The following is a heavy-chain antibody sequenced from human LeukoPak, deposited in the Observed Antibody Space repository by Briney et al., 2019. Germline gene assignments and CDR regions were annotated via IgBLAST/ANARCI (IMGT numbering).Heavy chain of an antibody. D-gene: IGHD3-22*01. CDR2: IYYSGTT. CDR1: GGSISGSSYY. V-gene: IGHV4-39*02. Sequence: SETLSLTCTVSGGSISGSSYYWGWIRQPPGKGLEWIGSIYYSGTTYYNPSLKSRVTISVDTSKNQFSLKLSSVTAADTAVYYCARDYYDSSGYYYLAYWGQGTLVTVSS. J-gene: IGHJ4*02. CDR3: ARDYYDSSGYYYLAY.